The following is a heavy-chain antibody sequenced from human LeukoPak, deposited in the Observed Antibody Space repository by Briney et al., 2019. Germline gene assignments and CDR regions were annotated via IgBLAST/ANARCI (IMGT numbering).Heavy chain of an antibody. CDR2: IYASGRT. D-gene: IGHD6-19*01. V-gene: IGHV3-53*01. J-gene: IGHJ4*02. Sequence: GGSLRLSCAASGFTVSSNYMSWVRQAPGKGLEWVSVIYASGRTFYADSVKGRFTISRDNSKNTLYLQLSSLRAEDTAVYYCAREMAGIYYFDYWGQGTLVTVSS. CDR3: AREMAGIYYFDY. CDR1: GFTVSSNY.